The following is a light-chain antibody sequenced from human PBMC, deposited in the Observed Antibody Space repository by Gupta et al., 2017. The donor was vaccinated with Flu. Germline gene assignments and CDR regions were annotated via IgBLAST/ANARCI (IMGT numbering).Light chain of an antibody. CDR1: QSVSSN. V-gene: IGKV3-15*01. CDR3: QQYNNWPSWT. J-gene: IGKJ1*01. CDR2: GAS. Sequence: ATLSVSPGERATLSCRASQSVSSNLDWYQQKPGQAPRLLIYGASTRATGIPARFSGSGSGTEFTLTISSLQSEDFAVYYCQQYNNWPSWTFGQGTKVEIK.